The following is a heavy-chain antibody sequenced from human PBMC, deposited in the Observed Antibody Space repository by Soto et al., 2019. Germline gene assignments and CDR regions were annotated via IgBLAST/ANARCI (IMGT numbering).Heavy chain of an antibody. CDR1: GGSISSGGYY. D-gene: IGHD1-26*01. J-gene: IGHJ4*02. V-gene: IGHV4-31*01. CDR3: ARSIVGGNSRQGLGY. Sequence: QVQLQESGPGVVKPSQTLSLTCTVCGGSISSGGYYWSWIRLHPGKGLEWIGYIYYTGSTFYNPSLKTPVSISVDTSKDQFSLQLSSVTAADTAVYYCARSIVGGNSRQGLGYWGQGTLVTVSS. CDR2: IYYTGST.